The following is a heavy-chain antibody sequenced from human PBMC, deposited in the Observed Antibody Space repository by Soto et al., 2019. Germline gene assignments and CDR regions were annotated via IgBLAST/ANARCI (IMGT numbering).Heavy chain of an antibody. CDR2: ISAYNGNT. J-gene: IGHJ5*01. Sequence: GASVKVTCKASGYTFTSYGISWVRQAAGQGLEWMGWISAYNGNTNYAQKLQGRVTMTTDTSTSTAYMELRSLRFDDTAVYHCARGTAITVYASFASWRQGTLVTVSS. CDR1: GYTFTSYG. CDR3: ARGTAITVYASFAS. D-gene: IGHD2-8*01. V-gene: IGHV1-18*01.